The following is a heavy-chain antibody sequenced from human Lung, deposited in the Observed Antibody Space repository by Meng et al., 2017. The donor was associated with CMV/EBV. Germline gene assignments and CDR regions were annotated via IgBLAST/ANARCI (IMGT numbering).Heavy chain of an antibody. J-gene: IGHJ3*02. CDR1: GFTFDDYG. Sequence: GSLRLXXAASGFTFDDYGMSWVRQVPGKGPEWVSGIRWNGETTAYADSVRGRFTISGENAKKSLHLQMNSLRAEDTALYYCARAVGPTIVDALDIWGQGKXVT. CDR2: IRWNGETT. V-gene: IGHV3-20*03. CDR3: ARAVGPTIVDALDI. D-gene: IGHD1-26*01.